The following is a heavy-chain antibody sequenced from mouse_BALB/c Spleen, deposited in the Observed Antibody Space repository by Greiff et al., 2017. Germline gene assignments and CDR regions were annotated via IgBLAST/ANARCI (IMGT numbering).Heavy chain of an antibody. Sequence: VQLKESGPSLVKPSQTLSLTCSVTGDSITSGYWNWIRKFPGNKLEYMGYISYSGSTYYNPSLKSRISITRDTSKNQYYLQLNSVTTEDTATYYCARVITTVVARGAMDYWGQGTSVTVSS. CDR1: GDSITSGY. D-gene: IGHD1-1*01. V-gene: IGHV3-8*02. J-gene: IGHJ4*01. CDR2: ISYSGST. CDR3: ARVITTVVARGAMDY.